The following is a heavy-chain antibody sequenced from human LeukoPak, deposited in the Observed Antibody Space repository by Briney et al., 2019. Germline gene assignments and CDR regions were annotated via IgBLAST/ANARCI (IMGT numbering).Heavy chain of an antibody. D-gene: IGHD3-16*01. Sequence: GGSLRLSCAASGFTFSTYWMNWFRQTPGKGLEWVADINPDGSQKYSVDSVKGRFTISRDNAKNSLFLQMNSLRAEDTAVYYCVRQMIRFWFDPWGQGTQVTVSS. CDR3: VRQMIRFWFDP. V-gene: IGHV3-7*01. CDR2: INPDGSQK. J-gene: IGHJ5*02. CDR1: GFTFSTYW.